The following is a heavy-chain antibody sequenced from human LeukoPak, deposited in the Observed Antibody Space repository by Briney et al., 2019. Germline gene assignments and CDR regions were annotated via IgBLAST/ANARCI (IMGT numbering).Heavy chain of an antibody. J-gene: IGHJ4*02. D-gene: IGHD2-2*01. CDR2: IYYSGST. V-gene: IGHV4-59*08. Sequence: SETLSLTCTGSGGSISSFYWSWIRQPPGKGLEWIGYIYYSGSTNYNPSLKSRVTISVDTSKNQFSVKLNSLTAADTAIYFCARNSPPHAYYFDFWGQGTLVTVSS. CDR3: ARNSPPHAYYFDF. CDR1: GGSISSFY.